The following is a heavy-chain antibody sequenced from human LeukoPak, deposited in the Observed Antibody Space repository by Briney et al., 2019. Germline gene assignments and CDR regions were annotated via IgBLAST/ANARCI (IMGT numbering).Heavy chain of an antibody. J-gene: IGHJ4*02. CDR1: GFTFSSYS. V-gene: IGHV3-21*01. D-gene: IGHD6-13*01. Sequence: PGGSLRLSCAASGFTFSSYSMNWVRQAPGKGLEWVSSISSSSSYIYYADSVKGRFTISRDNAKNSLYLQMNSLRAEDTAVYYCAREVGIAAATDYWGQGTLVTVSS. CDR2: ISSSSSYI. CDR3: AREVGIAAATDY.